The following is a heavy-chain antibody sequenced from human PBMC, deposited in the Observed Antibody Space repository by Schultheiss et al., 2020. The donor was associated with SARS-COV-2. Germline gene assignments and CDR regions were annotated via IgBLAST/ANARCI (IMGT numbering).Heavy chain of an antibody. J-gene: IGHJ6*03. CDR1: GFTFSSYW. CDR3: ARDLPCSSTSCYSRSYYMDV. Sequence: GESLKISCAASGFTFSSYWMHWVRQAPGKGLVWVSRINSDGSSTSYADSVKGRFTISRDNAKNSLYLQMNSLRAEDTAVYYCARDLPCSSTSCYSRSYYMDVWGKGTTVTVSS. CDR2: INSDGSST. D-gene: IGHD2-2*01. V-gene: IGHV3-74*01.